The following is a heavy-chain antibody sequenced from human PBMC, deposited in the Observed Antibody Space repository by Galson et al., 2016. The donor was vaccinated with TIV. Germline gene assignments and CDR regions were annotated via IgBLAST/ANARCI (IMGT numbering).Heavy chain of an antibody. CDR1: GYSFTDYW. CDR2: IYPGDSHT. Sequence: QSGAEVKKPGESLKISCQASGYSFTDYWIAWVRQMPGKGLEWMGIIYPGDSHTKYSPSFQGQVTISADKSITTAYLQWSSLKASDTAMYHCARGEWPSVPDAMQAFDIWGQGTMVAVSS. CDR3: ARGEWPSVPDAMQAFDI. J-gene: IGHJ3*02. V-gene: IGHV5-51*01. D-gene: IGHD2-2*01.